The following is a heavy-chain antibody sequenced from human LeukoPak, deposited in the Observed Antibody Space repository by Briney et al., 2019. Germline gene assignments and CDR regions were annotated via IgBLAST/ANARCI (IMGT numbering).Heavy chain of an antibody. J-gene: IGHJ4*02. Sequence: ASVKVSCKASGYTFTSYGISWVRQAPGQGLEWMGWISAYNGNTNYAQKLQGRVTMTRDTSISTAYMELSRLRSDDTAVYYCAREEYSSSPSNFDYWGQGTLVTVSS. CDR2: ISAYNGNT. CDR3: AREEYSSSPSNFDY. D-gene: IGHD6-6*01. CDR1: GYTFTSYG. V-gene: IGHV1-18*01.